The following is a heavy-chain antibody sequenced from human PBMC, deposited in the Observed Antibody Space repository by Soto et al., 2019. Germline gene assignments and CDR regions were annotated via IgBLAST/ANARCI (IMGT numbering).Heavy chain of an antibody. D-gene: IGHD3-10*01. CDR3: ASPRRPYYYGSGSPDYYGMDV. CDR2: IIPIFGTA. V-gene: IGHV1-69*13. CDR1: GGTFSSYA. Sequence: ASVKVSCEASGGTFSSYAISWVLQAPGQGLEWMGGIIPIFGTANYAQKFQGRVTITADESTSTAYMELSSLRSEDTAVYYCASPRRPYYYGSGSPDYYGMDVWGQGTTVTVSS. J-gene: IGHJ6*02.